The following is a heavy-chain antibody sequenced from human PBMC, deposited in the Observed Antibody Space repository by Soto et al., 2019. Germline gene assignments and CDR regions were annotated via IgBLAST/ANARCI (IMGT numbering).Heavy chain of an antibody. J-gene: IGHJ3*01. Sequence: EVEFLESGGGLVQTGGCLRVSCSASGVVLRNLAVRCVRQCPGKGLEWVSTINYDMATYYSLKGRFIISRDSSENRLYLQMNSLRADYTALYYCAKSRAVADAFDVWGQGTMVTVTS. V-gene: IGHV3-23*05. CDR1: GVVLRNLA. D-gene: IGHD6-19*01. CDR2: INYDMAT. CDR3: AKSRAVADAFDV.